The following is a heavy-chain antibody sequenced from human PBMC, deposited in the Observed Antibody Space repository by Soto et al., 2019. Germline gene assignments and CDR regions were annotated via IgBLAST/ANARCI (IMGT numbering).Heavy chain of an antibody. CDR2: ISWNSASI. CDR3: ARDGGSGIVSFTALDF. V-gene: IGHV3-9*01. Sequence: EVQLVESGGGLVQPGRSLRLSCAASGFTFDDYAMHWVRQVPGKGLEWVSGISWNSASIGYPDSAKGRLTISRDNTKNSLYLQMNSLRGGDTALYYCARDGGSGIVSFTALDFWGQGTLVTVSS. J-gene: IGHJ4*02. CDR1: GFTFDDYA. D-gene: IGHD1-26*01.